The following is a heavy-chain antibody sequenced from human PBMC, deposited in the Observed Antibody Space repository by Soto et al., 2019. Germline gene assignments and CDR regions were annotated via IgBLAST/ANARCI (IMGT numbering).Heavy chain of an antibody. D-gene: IGHD2-15*01. Sequence: GGSLRFSCAASGFTFSSYAMSWVRQAPGKGLEWVSAISGSGGSTYYADSVKGRFTISRDNSKNTLYLQMNSLRAEDTAVYYCAKDLGYCSGGSCYWDYWGQGTLVTVSS. V-gene: IGHV3-23*01. CDR3: AKDLGYCSGGSCYWDY. J-gene: IGHJ4*02. CDR2: ISGSGGST. CDR1: GFTFSSYA.